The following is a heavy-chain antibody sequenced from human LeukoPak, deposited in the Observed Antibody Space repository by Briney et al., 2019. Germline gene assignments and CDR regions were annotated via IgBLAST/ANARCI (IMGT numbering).Heavy chain of an antibody. CDR2: IYYSGST. CDR1: GGSISSGDYY. Sequence: ASETLSLTCTVSGGSISSGDYYWRWIRQHPGKGLEWIGYIYYSGSTYYNPSLKSRVTISVDTSKSQFSLKLSSVTAADTAVYYCARGIAVAGPRGDYYYYGMDVWGKGTTVTVSS. V-gene: IGHV4-31*03. CDR3: ARGIAVAGPRGDYYYYGMDV. J-gene: IGHJ6*04. D-gene: IGHD6-19*01.